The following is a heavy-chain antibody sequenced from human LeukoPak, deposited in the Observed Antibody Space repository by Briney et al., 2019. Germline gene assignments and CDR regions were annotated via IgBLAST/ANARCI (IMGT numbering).Heavy chain of an antibody. CDR3: AREGFIAAAAGGHFDY. CDR1: GDSVSSNSVA. Sequence: SQTLSLTCAISGDSVSSNSVAWNWIRQSPSRGLEWLGRTYYRSKWYNDYAVSVKSRITINPDTSKNQFSLQLNSVTPEDTAVYYCAREGFIAAAAGGHFDYWGQGTLVTVSS. D-gene: IGHD6-13*01. J-gene: IGHJ4*02. V-gene: IGHV6-1*01. CDR2: TYYRSKWYN.